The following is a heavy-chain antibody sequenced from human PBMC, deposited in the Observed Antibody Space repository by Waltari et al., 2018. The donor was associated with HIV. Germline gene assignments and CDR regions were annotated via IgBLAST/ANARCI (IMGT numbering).Heavy chain of an antibody. CDR1: GYTFTSYG. CDR3: ARDRGYSYDRVPFDP. V-gene: IGHV1-18*01. J-gene: IGHJ5*02. D-gene: IGHD5-18*01. Sequence: QIQLVQSGAEVKKPGASVKVSCKASGYTFTSYGISWVRQAPGQGLEWMGWISAYNGKTNYAQKFQGRVTMTTDTSTSTGYMELRSLRSDDTAVYYCARDRGYSYDRVPFDPWGQGTLVTVSS. CDR2: ISAYNGKT.